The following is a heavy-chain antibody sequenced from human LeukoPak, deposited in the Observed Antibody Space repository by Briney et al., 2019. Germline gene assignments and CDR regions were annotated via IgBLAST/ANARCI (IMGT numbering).Heavy chain of an antibody. CDR3: VRGSSSSYWFDP. J-gene: IGHJ5*02. D-gene: IGHD6-13*01. CDR1: GGSISRYY. CDR2: IYTRGST. Sequence: SETLSLTCTVSGGSISRYYWSWVRQPARRGLEWIGRIYTRGSTNYNTSPKGQVTMSVDTYKNPLPLKLSSVTAADTDVYYCVRGSSSSYWFDPWGQGTLVPVSS. V-gene: IGHV4-4*07.